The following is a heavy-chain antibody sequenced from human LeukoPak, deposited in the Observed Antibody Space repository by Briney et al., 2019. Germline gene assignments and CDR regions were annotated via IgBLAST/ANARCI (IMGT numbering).Heavy chain of an antibody. CDR1: GYTFSDYG. Sequence: ASVKVSCKASGYTFSDYGLSWVRQAPGRGLELMGWIGGFNGNTNYEQTLRGRVTMTTDTSTSTAYMELRSLRSDDTAVYYCARDFLSYDGTEDHFEDTFDIWGQGTMVTVSS. D-gene: IGHD3-22*01. V-gene: IGHV1-18*01. J-gene: IGHJ3*02. CDR2: IGGFNGNT. CDR3: ARDFLSYDGTEDHFEDTFDI.